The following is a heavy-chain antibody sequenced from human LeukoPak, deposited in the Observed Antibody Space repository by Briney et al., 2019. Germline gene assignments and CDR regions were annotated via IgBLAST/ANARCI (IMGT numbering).Heavy chain of an antibody. J-gene: IGHJ3*02. CDR1: GFIFSNYG. D-gene: IGHD1-26*01. CDR2: ISGSGGST. V-gene: IGHV3-23*01. Sequence: PGGSLRLSCAASGFIFSNYGMSWVRQAPGKGLEWVSAISGSGGSTYYADSVKGRFTISRDNSKNTLYLQMNSLRAEDTAVYYCARGGSYLSAFDIWGQGTMVTVSS. CDR3: ARGGSYLSAFDI.